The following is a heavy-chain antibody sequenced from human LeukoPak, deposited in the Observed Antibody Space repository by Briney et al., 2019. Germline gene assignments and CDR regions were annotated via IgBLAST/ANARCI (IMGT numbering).Heavy chain of an antibody. V-gene: IGHV1-18*01. CDR2: ISGYKGNT. Sequence: SVNVSCKASGYTFTRFVISWVRQAPGQGLEWMGWISGYKGNTNYAQKLQGRVTMTTDTSTSTAYMELRSLRSDDTAVYYCARSYGSGSYYDYWGQGTLVTVSS. J-gene: IGHJ4*02. CDR1: GYTFTRFV. CDR3: ARSYGSGSYYDY. D-gene: IGHD3-10*01.